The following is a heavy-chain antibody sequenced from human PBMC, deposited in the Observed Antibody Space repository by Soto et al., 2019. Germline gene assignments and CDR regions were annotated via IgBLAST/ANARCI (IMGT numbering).Heavy chain of an antibody. CDR1: GGTFSSYA. CDR2: IIPIFGTA. D-gene: IGHD6-6*01. Sequence: QVQLVQSGAEVKKPGSSVKVSCKASGGTFSSYAISWVRQAPGQGLEWMGGIIPIFGTANYAQKFQGRVTITADESTSTAYMEISCVRSGYTAEYYGAREKSSSSAVGVYWGLGTLVTVSS. V-gene: IGHV1-69*12. J-gene: IGHJ4*02. CDR3: AREKSSSSAVGVY.